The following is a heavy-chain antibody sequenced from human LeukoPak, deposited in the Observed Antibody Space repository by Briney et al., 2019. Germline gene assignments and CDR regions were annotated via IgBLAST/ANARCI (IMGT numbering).Heavy chain of an antibody. Sequence: PSETLSLTCAVSGGSISSGGYYWSWIRQHPGKGLEWIGYIYYSGSTYYNPSLKSRVTISVDTSKNQFSLKLSSVTAADTAVYYCARGGQGEFDPWGQGTLVTVSS. CDR1: GGSISSGGYY. V-gene: IGHV4-31*11. CDR2: IYYSGST. D-gene: IGHD3-16*01. J-gene: IGHJ5*02. CDR3: ARGGQGEFDP.